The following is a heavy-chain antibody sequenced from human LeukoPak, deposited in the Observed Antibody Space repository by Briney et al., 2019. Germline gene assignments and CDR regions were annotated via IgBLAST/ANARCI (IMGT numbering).Heavy chain of an antibody. D-gene: IGHD6-19*01. V-gene: IGHV3-7*01. CDR2: IKQDGSEK. CDR1: GFTFSSYW. CDR3: ARGRSVCCDFY. J-gene: IGHJ4*02. Sequence: GGSLRLSCAASGFTFSSYWMSWVRQAPGTGLEWVANIKQDGSEKYYVDSVKGRFTISRDNAKNSLYLQMNSLRAEDTAIYYCARGRSVCCDFYWGQGTLVTVSS.